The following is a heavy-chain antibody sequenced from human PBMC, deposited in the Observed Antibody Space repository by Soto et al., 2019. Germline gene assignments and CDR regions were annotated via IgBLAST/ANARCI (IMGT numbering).Heavy chain of an antibody. J-gene: IGHJ4*02. Sequence: ETLSLTCTVSGCSISSYDWSWIRQPPGKGLEWIGYIYYSGSTNYNPSLKSRVTISVDTSKNQFSLKLSSVTAADTAVYYCAREARESGYSYGFWFDYWGQGTLVTVSS. V-gene: IGHV4-59*01. CDR2: IYYSGST. D-gene: IGHD5-18*01. CDR1: GCSISSYD. CDR3: AREARESGYSYGFWFDY.